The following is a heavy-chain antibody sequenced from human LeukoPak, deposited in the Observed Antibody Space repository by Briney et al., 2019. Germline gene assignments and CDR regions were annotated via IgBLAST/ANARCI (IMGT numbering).Heavy chain of an antibody. CDR3: AKEGSLIGGWYFDL. J-gene: IGHJ2*01. D-gene: IGHD3-16*01. CDR2: IWFDGNNK. V-gene: IGHV3-33*06. Sequence: GRSLRLSCAASGFTFSSYGMHWVRQAPGKGLEWVAAIWFDGNNKYYADSVKGRFTISRDNSKNTLYLQMNSLRAEDTAVYYCAKEGSLIGGWYFDLWGRGTLVTVSS. CDR1: GFTFSSYG.